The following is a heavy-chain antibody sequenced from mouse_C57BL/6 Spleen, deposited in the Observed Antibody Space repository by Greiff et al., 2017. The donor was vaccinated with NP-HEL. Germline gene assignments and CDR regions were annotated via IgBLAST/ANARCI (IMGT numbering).Heavy chain of an antibody. CDR2: IDPSDSVT. V-gene: IGHV1-52*01. J-gene: IGHJ1*03. Sequence: QVQLKQPGAELVRPGSSVKLSCKASGYTFTSYWMHWVKQRPIQGLEWIGNIDPSDSVTHYNQKFKDKATLTVDKSTSTAYMQLSSLASEDTAVYYCARGRFYGSNWYFDVWGTGTTVTVSS. CDR1: GYTFTSYW. D-gene: IGHD1-1*01. CDR3: ARGRFYGSNWYFDV.